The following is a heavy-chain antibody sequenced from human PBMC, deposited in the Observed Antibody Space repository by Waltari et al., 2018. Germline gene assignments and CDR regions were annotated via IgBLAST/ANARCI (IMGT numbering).Heavy chain of an antibody. CDR3: ARSGTAMVIDY. CDR1: GYTFTGYY. J-gene: IGHJ4*02. D-gene: IGHD5-18*01. CDR2: INPNSGGT. V-gene: IGHV1-2*02. Sequence: QVQLVQSGAVAKTPGASVKVSCKDSGYTFTGYYTHWVRQATGQGLEWMGWINPNSGGTNYAQKFQGRVTMTRDTSISTAYMELSRLRSDDTAVYYCARSGTAMVIDYWGQGTLVTVSS.